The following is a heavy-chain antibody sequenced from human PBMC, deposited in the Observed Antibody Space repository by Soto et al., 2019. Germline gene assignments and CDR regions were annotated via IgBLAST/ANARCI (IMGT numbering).Heavy chain of an antibody. D-gene: IGHD1-26*01. CDR1: DGPSISYY. Sequence: ASETLSHTCTVSDGPSISYYCRWIRQPPGRGLEWIGFIYYDGSTNYNASLNSRVTISVDTSNNQFSLKVKSVTAADTAVYYCARLSGSYNDRYFDNWGQGTLVPVFS. CDR2: IYYDGST. V-gene: IGHV4-59*12. CDR3: ARLSGSYNDRYFDN. J-gene: IGHJ4*02.